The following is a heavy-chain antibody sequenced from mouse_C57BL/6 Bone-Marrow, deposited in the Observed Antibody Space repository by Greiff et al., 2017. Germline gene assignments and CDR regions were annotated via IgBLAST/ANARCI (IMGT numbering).Heavy chain of an antibody. D-gene: IGHD1-1*02. CDR3: ARLYYYPYYFDY. V-gene: IGHV5-12*01. Sequence: EVMLVESGGGLVQPGGSLKLSCAASGFTFSDYYMYWVRQTPEKRLEWVAYISNGGDSTYYPDTVKGRFTISRDNAKNTLYLQMSRLKSEDTAMYYCARLYYYPYYFDYWGQGTTLTVSS. CDR2: ISNGGDST. CDR1: GFTFSDYY. J-gene: IGHJ2*01.